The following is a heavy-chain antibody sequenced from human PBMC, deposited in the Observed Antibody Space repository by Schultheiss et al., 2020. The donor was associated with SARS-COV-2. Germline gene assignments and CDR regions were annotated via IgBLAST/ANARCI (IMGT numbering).Heavy chain of an antibody. D-gene: IGHD3-22*01. J-gene: IGHJ4*02. CDR1: GGTFSSYA. V-gene: IGHV1-69*05. Sequence: SVKVSCKASGGTFSSYAISWVRQAPGQGLEWMGGIIPIFGTANYAQKFQGRVTITRDTSASTAYMELSSLRAEDTAVYYCAREGSYYYDSSGYPDYWGQGTLVTVSS. CDR2: IIPIFGTA. CDR3: AREGSYYYDSSGYPDY.